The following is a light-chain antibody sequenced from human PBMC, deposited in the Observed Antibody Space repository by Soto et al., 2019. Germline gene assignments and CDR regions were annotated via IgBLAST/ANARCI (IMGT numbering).Light chain of an antibody. J-gene: IGLJ1*01. V-gene: IGLV2-8*01. CDR1: SSDVGGYNY. CDR3: SSYAGSLYV. Sequence: ALTQPPSASGSPGQSVTISCTGTSSDVGGYNYVSWYQQHPGKAPKLMIYEVSKRPSGVPDRFSGSKSGNTASLTVSGLQAEDEADYYCSSYAGSLYVFGTGTKVTVL. CDR2: EVS.